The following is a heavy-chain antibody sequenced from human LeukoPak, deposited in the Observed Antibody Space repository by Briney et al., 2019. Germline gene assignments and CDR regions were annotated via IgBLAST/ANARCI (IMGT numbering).Heavy chain of an antibody. V-gene: IGHV3-23*01. J-gene: IGHJ4*02. CDR2: LSGIGVSP. Sequence: PGGSLRLTCTASGFTFSSYAMSWVRQVPGKGLEWVSALSGIGVSPVDADSVRGRFTISRDNSKKMLYLQMNNLRAEDAAIYYCARQVGYCSDGSCYFDYWGQGTLVTVSS. CDR3: ARQVGYCSDGSCYFDY. CDR1: GFTFSSYA. D-gene: IGHD2-15*01.